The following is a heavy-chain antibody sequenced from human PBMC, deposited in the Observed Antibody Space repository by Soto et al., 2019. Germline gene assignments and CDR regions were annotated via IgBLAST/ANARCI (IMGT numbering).Heavy chain of an antibody. CDR1: GFTFSNAW. D-gene: IGHD1-20*01. V-gene: IGHV3-15*01. CDR2: IKSKTDAETT. J-gene: IGHJ4*02. Sequence: EVQLVESGGGLVKPGGSLRLSCAASGFTFSNAWMSWVRQTPGKGLEWVGRIKSKTDAETTDYAAPVKGRFTISRDDSKNALYLQMNSLNTEDTAGYYCTTLYQGISNWGQGTLVTVSS. CDR3: TTLYQGISN.